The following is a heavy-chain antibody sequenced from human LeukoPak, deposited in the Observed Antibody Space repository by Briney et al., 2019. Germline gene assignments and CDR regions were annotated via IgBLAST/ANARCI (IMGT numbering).Heavy chain of an antibody. CDR3: ARLYSSSWYEYFQH. J-gene: IGHJ1*01. D-gene: IGHD6-13*01. CDR2: IYYSGST. Sequence: PSETLSLTCTVSGGSISSYYWSWFRQPPGKGLEWIGYIYYSGSTNYNPSLKSRVTISVDTSKNQFSLKLSSVTAADTAVYYCARLYSSSWYEYFQHWGQGTLVTVSS. V-gene: IGHV4-59*08. CDR1: GGSISSYY.